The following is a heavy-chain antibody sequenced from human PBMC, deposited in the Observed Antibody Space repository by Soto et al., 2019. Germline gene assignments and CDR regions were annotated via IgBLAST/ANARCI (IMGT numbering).Heavy chain of an antibody. J-gene: IGHJ5*02. CDR3: ARQHYDILTGP. D-gene: IGHD3-9*01. V-gene: IGHV4-59*05. Sequence: SETLSLTCSVSSGSINGYYWSWIRQPPGKGLEWIGSIYYSGSTYYNPSLKSRVTISVDTSKNQFSLKLSSVTAADTAVYYCARQHYDILTGPLGQGTLVTVSS. CDR1: SGSINGYY. CDR2: IYYSGST.